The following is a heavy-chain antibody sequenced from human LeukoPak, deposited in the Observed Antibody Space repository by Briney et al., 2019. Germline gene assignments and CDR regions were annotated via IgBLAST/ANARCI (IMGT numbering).Heavy chain of an antibody. CDR2: IIPILGIA. Sequence: GASVKVSCKASGGTFSSYAISWVRQAPGQGLEWMGRIIPILGIANYAQKFQGRVTTTADKSTSTAYMELSSLRSEDTAVYYCARDGEHVVVPAHGAFDIWGQGTMVTVSS. J-gene: IGHJ3*02. CDR3: ARDGEHVVVPAHGAFDI. D-gene: IGHD2-2*01. CDR1: GGTFSSYA. V-gene: IGHV1-69*04.